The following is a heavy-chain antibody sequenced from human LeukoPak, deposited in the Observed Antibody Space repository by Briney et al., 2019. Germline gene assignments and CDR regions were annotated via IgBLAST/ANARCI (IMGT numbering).Heavy chain of an antibody. CDR2: ISSSSSYI. CDR1: GFTFSSYS. CDR3: ARGGPTPRITMIVVV. D-gene: IGHD3-22*01. V-gene: IGHV3-21*01. Sequence: GGSLRLSCAASGFTFSSYSMNWVHQAPGKGLEWVSSISSSSSYIYYADSVKGRFTISRDNAKNSLYLQMNSLRAEDTAVYYCARGGPTPRITMIVVVWGQGTLVTVSS. J-gene: IGHJ4*02.